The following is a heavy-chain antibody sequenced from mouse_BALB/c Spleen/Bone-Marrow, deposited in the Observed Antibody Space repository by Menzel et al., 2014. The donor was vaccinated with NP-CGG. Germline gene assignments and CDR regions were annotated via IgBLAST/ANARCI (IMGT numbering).Heavy chain of an antibody. J-gene: IGHJ3*01. CDR3: ARSPY. V-gene: IGHV1-9*01. CDR2: ILPGSGTT. Sequence: LVESGAELMKPGASVKIPCKATGYTFSSYWIEWVKQRPGHGLEWIGEILPGSGTTNFNEKFKGKATFTADTSSNTAYMQLSSLTSEDSAVYYCARSPYWGQGTLVTVSA. CDR1: GYTFSSYW.